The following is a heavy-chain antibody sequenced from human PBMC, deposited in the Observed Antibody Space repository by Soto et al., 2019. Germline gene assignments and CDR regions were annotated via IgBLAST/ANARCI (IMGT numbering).Heavy chain of an antibody. CDR3: ARQLWEGGQLVEAAPAWFDP. Sequence: PSETLSLTCTVSGGSISSSSYYWGWIRQPPGKGLEWIGSIYYSGSTYYNPSLKSRVTISVDTSKNQFSLKLSSVTAADTAVYYCARQLWEGGQLVEAAPAWFDPWGQGTLVTVSS. CDR1: GGSISSSSYY. V-gene: IGHV4-39*01. CDR2: IYYSGST. D-gene: IGHD6-13*01. J-gene: IGHJ5*02.